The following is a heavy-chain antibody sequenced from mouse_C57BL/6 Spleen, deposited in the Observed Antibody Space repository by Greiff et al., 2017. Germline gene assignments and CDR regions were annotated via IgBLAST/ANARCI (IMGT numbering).Heavy chain of an antibody. CDR1: GYSITSGYY. V-gene: IGHV3-6*01. CDR2: ISYDGSN. CDR3: ASYDGYYYAMDY. D-gene: IGHD2-3*01. Sequence: EVQVVESGPGLVKPSQSLSLTCSVTGYSITSGYYWNWIRQFPGNKPEWMGYISYDGSNNYNPSLKNRISITRDTSKNQFFLKLNSVTTEDTATYYCASYDGYYYAMDYWGQGTSVTVSS. J-gene: IGHJ4*01.